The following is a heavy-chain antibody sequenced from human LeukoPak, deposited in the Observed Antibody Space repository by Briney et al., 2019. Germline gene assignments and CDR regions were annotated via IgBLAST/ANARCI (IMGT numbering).Heavy chain of an antibody. V-gene: IGHV3-23*01. Sequence: PGGSLRLSCAASGFTFSSYAMSWVRQAPGKGLEWVSAISGSGGSTYYADSVKGRFTISRDNSKNTLYLQMNSLRAEDTAVYYCAREVVVAAQGGYYFDYWGRGTLVTVSS. CDR2: ISGSGGST. J-gene: IGHJ4*02. CDR1: GFTFSSYA. CDR3: AREVVVAAQGGYYFDY. D-gene: IGHD2-15*01.